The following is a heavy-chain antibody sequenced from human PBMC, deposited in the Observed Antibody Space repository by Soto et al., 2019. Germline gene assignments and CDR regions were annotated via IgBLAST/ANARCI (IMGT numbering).Heavy chain of an antibody. CDR1: GGTISSFA. Sequence: QVQLVQSGAEVKKPGSSVKVSCTTSGGTISSFAVHWVRQAPGLGLEWMGGIIPFDGTTNYAEKFQGRVTITADASTSKAYMHLSCLRSDDTAVYYCARSFTKSRRGGVAFDYWGQGTLLTVSP. CDR3: ARSFTKSRRGGVAFDY. CDR2: IIPFDGTT. V-gene: IGHV1-69*01. J-gene: IGHJ4*02. D-gene: IGHD3-3*01.